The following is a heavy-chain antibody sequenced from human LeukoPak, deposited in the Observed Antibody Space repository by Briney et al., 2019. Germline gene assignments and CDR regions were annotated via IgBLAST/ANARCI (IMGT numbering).Heavy chain of an antibody. V-gene: IGHV1-2*02. CDR2: INPNGDGT. Sequence: ASVKVFCKASRYTLTGYYIHWVRQAPGQGLEWMGWINPNGDGTKYAQNFQGRVTVTRDTSTSTAYMALSRLRSDDMAVYYCARATCNTDCAGFDPWGQGTLVTVSS. D-gene: IGHD2-21*02. J-gene: IGHJ5*02. CDR1: RYTLTGYY. CDR3: ARATCNTDCAGFDP.